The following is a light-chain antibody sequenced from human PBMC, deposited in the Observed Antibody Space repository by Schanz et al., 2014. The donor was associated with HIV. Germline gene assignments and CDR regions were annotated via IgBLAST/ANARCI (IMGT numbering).Light chain of an antibody. Sequence: SALTQPPSASGSPGQSVTISCTGTRSDIGNHDFVSWYQHHPDKAPTLIIYEVSKRPSGVPARFSGSKSGNTASLTVSGLQTDDEADYYCSSKGGGDTLVFGGGTKPTVL. J-gene: IGLJ3*02. CDR3: SSKGGGDTLV. V-gene: IGLV2-8*01. CDR1: RSDIGNHDF. CDR2: EVS.